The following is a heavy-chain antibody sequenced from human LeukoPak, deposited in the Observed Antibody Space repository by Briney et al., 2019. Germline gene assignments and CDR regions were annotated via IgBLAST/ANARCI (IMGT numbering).Heavy chain of an antibody. CDR3: AREGNSLNWFDP. D-gene: IGHD2/OR15-2a*01. J-gene: IGHJ5*02. Sequence: SETLSLTCAVSGYSISSGYSWAWMRQPPGKGLEWIGSVYHTGSTHYNTSLKSRVTVSVDTSKNQFSLKLTYVTAADTVVYYCAREGNSLNWFDPWGQGTLVTVSS. V-gene: IGHV4-38-2*02. CDR2: VYHTGST. CDR1: GYSISSGYS.